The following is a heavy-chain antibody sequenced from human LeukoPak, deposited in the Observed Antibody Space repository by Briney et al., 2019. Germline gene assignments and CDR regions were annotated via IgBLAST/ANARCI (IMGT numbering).Heavy chain of an antibody. Sequence: SETLSLTCTVSGGSISSTTHCWGWIRQPPGKGLEWIVTVHYSGTTFYNPSLKSRVAISVDTSKNQFSLKLTSVTAADTAVYYCARHYDHLLDIWGQGTLVTVSS. CDR3: ARHYDHLLDI. V-gene: IGHV4-39*01. J-gene: IGHJ4*02. CDR2: VHYSGTT. CDR1: GGSISSTTHC. D-gene: IGHD3-16*01.